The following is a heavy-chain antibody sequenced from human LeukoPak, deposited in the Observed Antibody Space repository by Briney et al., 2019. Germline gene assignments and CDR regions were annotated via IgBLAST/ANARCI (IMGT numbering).Heavy chain of an antibody. CDR2: ISSSSSYI. Sequence: PGGSLRLSCAASGFTFSSYSMNWVRQAPGKGLEWVSSISSSSSYIYYADSVKGRFTISRDNAKNSLYLQMNSLRAEDTAVYYCARDYYGSGSYPGLDYWGQGTLVTVSS. J-gene: IGHJ4*02. D-gene: IGHD3-10*01. CDR1: GFTFSSYS. V-gene: IGHV3-21*04. CDR3: ARDYYGSGSYPGLDY.